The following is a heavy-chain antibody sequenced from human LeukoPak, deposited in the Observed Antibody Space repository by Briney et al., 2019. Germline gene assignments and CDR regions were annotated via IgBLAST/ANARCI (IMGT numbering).Heavy chain of an antibody. V-gene: IGHV3-48*01. CDR2: IGTTSGAI. J-gene: IGHJ4*02. D-gene: IGHD4-17*01. CDR3: ARVPGDYGTEA. Sequence: GGSLRLSCAASGFTFSGFSMSWVRQAPGKGLEWVSYIGTTSGAIYYADSVKGRFTISRDNSKNTLYLQMNSLRAEDTAVYYCARVPGDYGTEAWGQGTLVTVSS. CDR1: GFTFSGFS.